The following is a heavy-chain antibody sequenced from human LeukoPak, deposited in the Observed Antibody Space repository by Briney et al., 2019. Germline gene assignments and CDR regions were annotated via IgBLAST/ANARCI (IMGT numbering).Heavy chain of an antibody. CDR1: GYIFTNYD. V-gene: IGHV1-8*02. CDR3: ARGGYSNRNWFDP. Sequence: ASVKVSCKASGYIFTNYDIHWVRQATGQGLEWMAWMNPKSANTGYAQKFQGRATVTRNTSISTAYMELSSLRSEDTAVYYCARGGYSNRNWFDPWGQGTLVTVSS. CDR2: MNPKSANT. J-gene: IGHJ5*02. D-gene: IGHD6-13*01.